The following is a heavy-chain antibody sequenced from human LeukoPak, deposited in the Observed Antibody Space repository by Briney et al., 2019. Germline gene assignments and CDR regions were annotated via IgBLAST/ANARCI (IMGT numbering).Heavy chain of an antibody. J-gene: IGHJ4*02. CDR3: ARAWVYCSGGSCYYFDY. V-gene: IGHV1-18*01. CDR2: ISAYNGNT. D-gene: IGHD2-15*01. CDR1: GYTFTSYG. Sequence: ASVKVSCKASGYTFTSYGISWVRQAPGQGLEWMGWISAYNGNTNYAQKFQGRVTITRDTSASTAYMELSSLRSEDTAVYYCARAWVYCSGGSCYYFDYWGQGTLVTVSS.